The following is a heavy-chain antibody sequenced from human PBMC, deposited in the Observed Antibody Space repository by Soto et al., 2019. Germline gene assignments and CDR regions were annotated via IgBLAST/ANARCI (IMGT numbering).Heavy chain of an antibody. V-gene: IGHV3-30*04. CDR1: GFTFSTYA. Sequence: GGSLRISCAASGFTFSTYAMHWVRQAPGKGLEWVAVISYDGSNKHYADSVKGRFTISRDNSKNTLYLQMNSLRAEDTAVYYCARTLVIDIAVPPDYWGQGTMVT. D-gene: IGHD2-15*01. CDR2: ISYDGSNK. J-gene: IGHJ4*02. CDR3: ARTLVIDIAVPPDY.